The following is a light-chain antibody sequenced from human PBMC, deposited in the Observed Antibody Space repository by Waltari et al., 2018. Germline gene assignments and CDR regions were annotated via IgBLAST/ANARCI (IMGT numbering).Light chain of an antibody. CDR1: ILAERY. CDR3: FCAADMTEI. CDR2: KDT. Sequence: SYELTQPSSVSVSPGQPARIPCSGAILAERYGRWFPQRPGQAPVVVIYKDTERPSGTPDRFSGSTSGTTVTLTISGVQADDEADYYCFCAADMTEIFGGGTRLTVL. J-gene: IGLJ2*01. V-gene: IGLV3-27*01.